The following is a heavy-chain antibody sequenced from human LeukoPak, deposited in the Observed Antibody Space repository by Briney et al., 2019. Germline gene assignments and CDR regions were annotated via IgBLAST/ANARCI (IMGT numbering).Heavy chain of an antibody. CDR1: GFTFSAYG. CDR2: ISNDGDNK. D-gene: IGHD4/OR15-4a*01. J-gene: IGHJ4*02. CDR3: ARDERGARVFDY. Sequence: GGSLRLSCAASGFTFSAYGMQWVRQAPGKGLEWVAVISNDGDNKYYSNSVKGRFTISRDNSKNTLYLQMNSLRAEDTAVYYYARDERGARVFDYWGQGTLVTVSS. V-gene: IGHV3-33*05.